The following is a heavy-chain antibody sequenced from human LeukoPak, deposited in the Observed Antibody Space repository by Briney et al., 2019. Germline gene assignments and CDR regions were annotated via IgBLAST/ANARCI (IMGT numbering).Heavy chain of an antibody. CDR1: GYTFTSYD. D-gene: IGHD1-26*01. Sequence: ASVKVSCKASGYTFTSYDINWVRQATGQGLEWMGWMNPNSGNTGYAQKFQGRVTITRNTSINTAYMELSSLRSEDTAIYYCVRGGGLYGGSYSIWFDPWGQGTLVTVSS. CDR2: MNPNSGNT. J-gene: IGHJ5*02. CDR3: VRGGGLYGGSYSIWFDP. V-gene: IGHV1-8*01.